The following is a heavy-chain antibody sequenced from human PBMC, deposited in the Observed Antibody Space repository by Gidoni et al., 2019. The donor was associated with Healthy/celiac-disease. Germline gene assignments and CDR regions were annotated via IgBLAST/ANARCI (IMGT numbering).Heavy chain of an antibody. D-gene: IGHD3-16*01. CDR3: ARHGGKGGNWFDP. CDR2: IYYSGST. Sequence: LEWIGSIYYSGSTYYNPSLKSRVTISVDTSKNQFSLKLSSVTAADTAVYYCARHGGKGGNWFDPWGQGTLVTVSS. J-gene: IGHJ5*02. V-gene: IGHV4-39*01.